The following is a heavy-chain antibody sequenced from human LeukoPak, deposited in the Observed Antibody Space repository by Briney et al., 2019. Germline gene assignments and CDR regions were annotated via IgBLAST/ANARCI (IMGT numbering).Heavy chain of an antibody. CDR2: INPNSGGT. V-gene: IGHV1-2*02. D-gene: IGHD6-19*01. CDR3: AREIPVGGTGHFDF. J-gene: IGHJ4*02. CDR1: GYTFTGYY. Sequence: ASVKVSCKASGYTFTGYYMHWVRQAPGQGLEWMGWINPNSGGTNYAQKFQGRVTMTRDTSISTAYMELRSLRSDDTAVYYCAREIPVGGTGHFDFWGQGTLVTVSS.